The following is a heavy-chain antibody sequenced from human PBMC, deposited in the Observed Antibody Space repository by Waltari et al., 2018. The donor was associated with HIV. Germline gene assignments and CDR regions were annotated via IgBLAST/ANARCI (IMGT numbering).Heavy chain of an antibody. D-gene: IGHD2-15*01. CDR1: GSTVSDHY. J-gene: IGHJ4*02. CDR3: GRGAAGSVSDY. CDR2: SRSNANGYTT. Sequence: EVQLVESGGGLVQRGGSLRLSCAASGSTVSDHYMDWVRQAPGKGLEWVGRSRSNANGYTTEYAASVEGRFSISRDEASNSAYLQMNSLKTEDTAVYFCGRGAAGSVSDYWGPGTLVTVSS. V-gene: IGHV3-72*01.